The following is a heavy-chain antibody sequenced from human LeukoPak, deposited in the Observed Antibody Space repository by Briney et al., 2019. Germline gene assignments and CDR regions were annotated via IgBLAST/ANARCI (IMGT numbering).Heavy chain of an antibody. CDR2: ISAYNGNT. Sequence: WASVNVSCKASGYTFTSYGISWVRQAPGQGLEWMGWISAYNGNTNYAQKLQGRVTMTTDTSTSTAYMELRSLRSDDTAVYYCARGLQWELLNAFDIWGQGTMVTVSS. D-gene: IGHD1-26*01. CDR3: ARGLQWELLNAFDI. J-gene: IGHJ3*02. CDR1: GYTFTSYG. V-gene: IGHV1-18*01.